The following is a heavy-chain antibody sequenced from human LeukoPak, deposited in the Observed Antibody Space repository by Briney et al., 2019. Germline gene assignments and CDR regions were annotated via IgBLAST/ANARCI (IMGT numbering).Heavy chain of an antibody. V-gene: IGHV4-59*11. CDR2: IYYSGST. D-gene: IGHD1-7*01. CDR3: ARATGYNWNYGY. CDR1: GGSISSHY. J-gene: IGHJ4*02. Sequence: SETLSLTCTVSGGSISSHYWSWIRQPPGKGLEWIGYIYYSGSTNYNPSLKSRVTISVDTSKNQFSLKLSSVTAADTAVYYCARATGYNWNYGYWSQGTLVTVSS.